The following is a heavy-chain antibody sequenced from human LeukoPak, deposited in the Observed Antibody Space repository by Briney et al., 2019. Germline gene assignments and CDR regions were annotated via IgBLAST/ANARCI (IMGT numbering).Heavy chain of an antibody. CDR1: GYTFTSNY. CDR2: ISPSGGST. J-gene: IGHJ4*02. D-gene: IGHD5-24*01. V-gene: IGHV1-46*01. Sequence: ASVKVSCKAFGYTFTSNYMHWVRQAPGQGPEWMGVISPSGGSTTYAQKFQGRVTLTRDMSTSTVYMELSSLRSEDTAVYYCARDRVREMATITDYWGQGTLVTVSS. CDR3: ARDRVREMATITDY.